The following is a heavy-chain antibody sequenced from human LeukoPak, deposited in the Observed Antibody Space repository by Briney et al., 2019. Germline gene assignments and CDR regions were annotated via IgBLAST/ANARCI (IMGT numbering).Heavy chain of an antibody. V-gene: IGHV7-4-1*01. CDR1: GYSFNKYA. J-gene: IGHJ4*02. CDR3: ARTVTTRLFYFDY. Sequence: ASVKVSCKASGYSFNKYAMNWVRQVPGKGLEWMGWINTKTEKTTYAQAFTGRFVFSLDTSVSTAYLQIDSLQADDTAAYYCARTVTTRLFYFDYWGQGSLVTVSS. CDR2: INTKTEKT. D-gene: IGHD4-11*01.